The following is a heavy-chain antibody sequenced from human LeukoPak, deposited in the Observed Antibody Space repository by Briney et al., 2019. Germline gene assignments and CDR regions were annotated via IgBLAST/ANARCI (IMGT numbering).Heavy chain of an antibody. CDR2: IYYSGST. D-gene: IGHD6-13*01. Sequence: SETLSLTCTVSGGSISSYYWGWIRQPPGKGLEWIGYIYYSGSTNYNPSLKSRVTISVDTSKNQFSLKLSSVTAADTAVYYCASSRYSSSWGLYYYYYGMDVWGQGTTVTVSS. V-gene: IGHV4-59*01. CDR3: ASSRYSSSWGLYYYYYGMDV. CDR1: GGSISSYY. J-gene: IGHJ6*02.